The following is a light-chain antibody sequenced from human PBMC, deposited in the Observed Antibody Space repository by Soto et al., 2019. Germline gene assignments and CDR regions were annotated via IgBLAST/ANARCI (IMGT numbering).Light chain of an antibody. V-gene: IGLV2-14*01. CDR3: SSYTTSSTLGV. CDR1: SSDVRGYNY. CDR2: EVS. J-gene: IGLJ1*01. Sequence: QSALTQPASVSGSPGQSITISCTGTSSDVRGYNYVSWFQQHPGKAPKLMIYEVSNRPSGVSNRFSGSKSGNTASLPIAGLQADDEADYYCSSYTTSSTLGVFGTGTKVTVL.